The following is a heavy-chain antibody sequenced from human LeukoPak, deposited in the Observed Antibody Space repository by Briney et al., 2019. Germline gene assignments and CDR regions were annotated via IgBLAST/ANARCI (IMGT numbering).Heavy chain of an antibody. D-gene: IGHD3-10*01. CDR2: IYYSGST. Sequence: SETPSLTCTVSGGSISSHYWSWIRQPPGKGLEWIGYIYYSGSTNYNPSLKSRVTISVDTSKNQFSLKLSSVTAADTAVYYCARDDRLWFGELSGAFDIWGQGTMVTVSS. CDR3: ARDDRLWFGELSGAFDI. J-gene: IGHJ3*02. CDR1: GGSISSHY. V-gene: IGHV4-59*11.